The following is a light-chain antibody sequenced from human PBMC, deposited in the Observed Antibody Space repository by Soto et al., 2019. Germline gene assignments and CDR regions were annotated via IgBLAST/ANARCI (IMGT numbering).Light chain of an antibody. V-gene: IGLV3-21*02. CDR2: DDN. J-gene: IGLJ2*01. CDR1: NIGSKS. Sequence: SYELTQPPSMSVAPGQTARITCGGNNIGSKSVHWYQQKPGQAPVLVVYDDNDRPSGIPERFSGSDSGNTATLTISRVEAGDEADYYCQVWHSGVDWVFGGGTQLTVL. CDR3: QVWHSGVDWV.